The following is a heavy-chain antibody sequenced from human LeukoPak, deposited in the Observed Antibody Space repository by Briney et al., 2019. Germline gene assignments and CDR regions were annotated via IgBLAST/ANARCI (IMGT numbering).Heavy chain of an antibody. D-gene: IGHD6-13*01. V-gene: IGHV3-21*01. CDR1: GFTFSSYS. CDR2: ISSSSSYI. Sequence: GGSLRLSCAASGFTFSSYSMNWVRQAPGKGLEWVSSISSSSSYIYYADSVKGRFTISRNNAKNSLYLQMNSLRAEDTAVYYCAKDHDSSSCPDYWGQGTLVTVSS. CDR3: AKDHDSSSCPDY. J-gene: IGHJ4*02.